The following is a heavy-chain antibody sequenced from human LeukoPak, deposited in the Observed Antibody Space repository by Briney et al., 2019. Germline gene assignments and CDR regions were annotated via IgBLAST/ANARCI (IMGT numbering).Heavy chain of an antibody. D-gene: IGHD1-1*01. CDR2: LSAYTGDT. J-gene: IGHJ3*02. V-gene: IGHV1-18*01. CDR3: ARPMYKGGDAFDM. CDR1: GYTFTNYG. Sequence: ASVKVSCKTSGYTFTNYGIGWVRQAPGQGLEWMGWLSAYTGDTNYAQKFQGGVTMTTDTSTSTAYMELRSLISDDTAVYYCARPMYKGGDAFDMWGQGTMITVTS.